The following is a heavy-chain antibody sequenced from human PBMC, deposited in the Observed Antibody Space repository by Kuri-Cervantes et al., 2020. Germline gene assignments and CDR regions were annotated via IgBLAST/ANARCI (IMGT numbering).Heavy chain of an antibody. CDR3: ARGVDIAAHGGGDYYYYMDV. V-gene: IGHV1-3*01. Sequence: ASVKVSCKASGYTFTSYAMHWVRQAPGQRLEWMGWINAGNGNTKYSQKFQGRVTITRDTSASTAYMELSSLRSEDTAVYYCARGVDIAAHGGGDYYYYMDVWGKGTTVTVSS. J-gene: IGHJ6*03. D-gene: IGHD6-13*01. CDR1: GYTFTSYA. CDR2: INAGNGNT.